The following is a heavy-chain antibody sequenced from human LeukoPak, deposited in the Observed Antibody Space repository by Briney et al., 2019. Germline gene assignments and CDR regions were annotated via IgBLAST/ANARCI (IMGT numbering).Heavy chain of an antibody. CDR1: GFTLSHFW. V-gene: IGHV3-7*01. CDR3: AREDGYCSGGNCYSYFDS. CDR2: IKKTGSET. J-gene: IGHJ4*02. Sequence: GGSLRLSCAASGFTLSHFWMSWVRQAPGKGLEWVAYIKKTGSETYYVDSVKGRFTITRDNTRNSLFLQMYSLRAEDTAVYFCAREDGYCSGGNCYSYFDSWGQGTLVTVSS. D-gene: IGHD2-15*01.